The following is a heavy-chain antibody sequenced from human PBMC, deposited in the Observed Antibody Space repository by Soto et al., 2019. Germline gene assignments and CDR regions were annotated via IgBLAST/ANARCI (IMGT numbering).Heavy chain of an antibody. D-gene: IGHD3-10*01. V-gene: IGHV4-30-4*01. J-gene: IGHJ4*02. Sequence: QVQLQESGPGLVKPSQTLSLTCTVSGGSISRADYYWTWIRQPPGKGLEWIGYIFQSGSAYYNPSPXSXXTMSVDTSRNHFSLKLTSVTAADTAVYYCASTNYYGSGTDYWGQGTLVTVSS. CDR2: IFQSGSA. CDR1: GGSISRADYY. CDR3: ASTNYYGSGTDY.